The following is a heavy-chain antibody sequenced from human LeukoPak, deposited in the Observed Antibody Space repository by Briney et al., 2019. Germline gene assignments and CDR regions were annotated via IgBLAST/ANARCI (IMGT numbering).Heavy chain of an antibody. D-gene: IGHD3-10*01. CDR3: AREGNWFGELFSYYYYMDV. V-gene: IGHV1-18*04. J-gene: IGHJ6*03. Sequence: ASVKVSCKASGYTFTSYYMHWVRQAPGQGLEWMGWISAYNGNTNYAQKLQGRVTMTTDTSTSTAYMELRSLRSDDTAVYYCAREGNWFGELFSYYYYMDVWGKGTTVTISS. CDR2: ISAYNGNT. CDR1: GYTFTSYY.